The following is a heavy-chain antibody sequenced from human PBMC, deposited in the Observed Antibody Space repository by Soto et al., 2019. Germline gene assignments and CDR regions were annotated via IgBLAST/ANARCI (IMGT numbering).Heavy chain of an antibody. D-gene: IGHD2-15*01. CDR1: GGSISSGGYY. Sequence: SETLSLTCTVSGGSISSGGYYWSWIRQHPGKGLEWIGYIYYSGSTYYNPSLKSRVTISVDTSKNQFSLKLSSVTAADTAVYYCARVEMVAKSRCADPWGQGTLVTVSS. CDR3: ARVEMVAKSRCADP. CDR2: IYYSGST. J-gene: IGHJ5*02. V-gene: IGHV4-31*03.